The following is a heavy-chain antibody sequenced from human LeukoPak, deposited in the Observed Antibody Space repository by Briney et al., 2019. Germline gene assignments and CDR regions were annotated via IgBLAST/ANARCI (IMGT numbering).Heavy chain of an antibody. D-gene: IGHD3-9*01. Sequence: PGGSLRLSCAASGFTFSNYAMSWVRQAPGEGLEWVSAILGSGGSTYYADSVKGRFTDSRDNSKSTLYLQMNSPRAEDTALYYCAKWGDYDVLTGYYVPDYWGQGTLVTVSS. CDR3: AKWGDYDVLTGYYVPDY. J-gene: IGHJ4*02. CDR1: GFTFSNYA. CDR2: ILGSGGST. V-gene: IGHV3-23*01.